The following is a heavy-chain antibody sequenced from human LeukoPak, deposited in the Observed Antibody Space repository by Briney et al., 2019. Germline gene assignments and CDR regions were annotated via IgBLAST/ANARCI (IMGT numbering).Heavy chain of an antibody. J-gene: IGHJ5*02. D-gene: IGHD4-11*01. CDR1: GVSISSGSYY. V-gene: IGHV4-61*02. CDR3: ARGWGFYSNYDATNWFDP. Sequence: SQTLSLTCTVSGVSISSGSYYWRWIRQPAGKGLEWIGRIYTSGSTNYNPSLKSRVTISVDTSKNQFSLKLSSVTAADTAVYYCARGWGFYSNYDATNWFDPWGQGTLVTVSS. CDR2: IYTSGST.